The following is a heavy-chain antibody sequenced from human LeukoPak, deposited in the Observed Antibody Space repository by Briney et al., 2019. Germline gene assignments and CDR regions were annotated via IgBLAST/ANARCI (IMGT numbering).Heavy chain of an antibody. CDR1: GYTFTGYY. J-gene: IGHJ5*02. Sequence: SVKVSCKTSGYTFTGYYIHWVRRAPGQGLEWLGRINPNSGGTSSAQKFQGRVTMTRDTSITTAYMELSSLRFDDTAVYYCARAMDDYGKNWFDPWGQGTLVTVSS. D-gene: IGHD4-17*01. CDR3: ARAMDDYGKNWFDP. CDR2: INPNSGGT. V-gene: IGHV1-2*06.